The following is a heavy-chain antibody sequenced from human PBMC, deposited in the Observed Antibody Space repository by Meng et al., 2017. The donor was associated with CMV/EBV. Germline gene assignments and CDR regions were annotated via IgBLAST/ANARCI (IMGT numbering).Heavy chain of an antibody. Sequence: GESLKISCAASGFTFSDSTMHWVRQASGKGLEWVGHIRNKANNYATAYAASVKGRFTISRDDSSSTTYLQLSSVKADDTAVYYCVAPSCSSTNCHAADFWGQGTLVTVSS. CDR3: VAPSCSSTNCHAADF. V-gene: IGHV3-73*01. CDR2: IRNKANNYAT. J-gene: IGHJ4*02. CDR1: GFTFSDST. D-gene: IGHD2-2*01.